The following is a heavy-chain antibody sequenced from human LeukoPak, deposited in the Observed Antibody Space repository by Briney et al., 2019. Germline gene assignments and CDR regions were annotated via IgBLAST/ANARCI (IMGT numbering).Heavy chain of an antibody. Sequence: PGGSLRLSCADSGFTFSSYEMNWVRQAPGKGLEWVSFISSSGSIIYYADSVKGRFTISRDNSKNTLYLQMNSLRAEDTAVYYCARDWGSLDSSGYDYYYYMDVWGKGTTVTVSS. CDR2: ISSSGSII. V-gene: IGHV3-48*03. D-gene: IGHD3-22*01. J-gene: IGHJ6*03. CDR3: ARDWGSLDSSGYDYYYYMDV. CDR1: GFTFSSYE.